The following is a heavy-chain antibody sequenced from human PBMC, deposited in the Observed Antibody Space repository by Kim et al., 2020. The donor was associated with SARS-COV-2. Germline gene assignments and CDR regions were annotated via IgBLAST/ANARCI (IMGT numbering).Heavy chain of an antibody. CDR3: AAAGRYYFYY. V-gene: IGHV4-59*13. Sequence: SETLSLTCTVSGGSISSYYWSWIRQPPGKGLEWIGNIYYSGSTNYNPSLKSRVTISVDTSKNQFCLKLSSVTAADTAVYYCAAAGRYYFYYWGQGTLVTVSS. J-gene: IGHJ4*02. CDR1: GGSISSYY. CDR2: IYYSGST.